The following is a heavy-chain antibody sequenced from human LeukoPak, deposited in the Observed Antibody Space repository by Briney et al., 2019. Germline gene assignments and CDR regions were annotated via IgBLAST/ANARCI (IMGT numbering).Heavy chain of an antibody. J-gene: IGHJ5*02. CDR1: GFTFSDHY. CDR3: ARTIAAAGTEWFDP. CDR2: INWNGGST. D-gene: IGHD6-13*01. V-gene: IGHV3-20*01. Sequence: GGSLRLSCAASGFTFSDHYMDWVRQAPGKGLEWVSGINWNGGSTGYADSVKGRFTISRDNAKNSLYLQMNSLRAEDTALYHCARTIAAAGTEWFDPWGQGTLVTVSS.